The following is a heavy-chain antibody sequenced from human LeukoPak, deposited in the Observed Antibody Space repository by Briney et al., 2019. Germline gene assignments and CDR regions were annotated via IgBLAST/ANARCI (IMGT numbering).Heavy chain of an antibody. CDR2: ISGSGGST. CDR1: GFTFSSYA. V-gene: IGHV3-23*01. Sequence: GGSLRLSCAASGFTFSSYAMSWVRQAPGKGLEWVSAISGSGGSTYYADSVKGRFTISRDNSKNTLYLQMNSLRAEDTAVYYCARVFRKLRYFDWLLRTGWFDPWGQGTLVTVSS. CDR3: ARVFRKLRYFDWLLRTGWFDP. D-gene: IGHD3-9*01. J-gene: IGHJ5*02.